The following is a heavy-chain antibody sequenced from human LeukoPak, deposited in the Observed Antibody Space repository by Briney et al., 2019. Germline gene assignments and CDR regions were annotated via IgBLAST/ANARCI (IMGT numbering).Heavy chain of an antibody. V-gene: IGHV3-21*01. D-gene: IGHD6-13*01. CDR3: ARSSSSWYYFDY. CDR2: ISSSSSYI. J-gene: IGHJ4*02. Sequence: GGSLRLSCTASGFTFGDYAMSWVRQAPGKGLEWVSSISSSSSYIYYADSVKGRFTISRDNAKNSLYLQMNSLRAEDTAVYYCARSSSSWYYFDYWGQGTLVTVSS. CDR1: GFTFGDYA.